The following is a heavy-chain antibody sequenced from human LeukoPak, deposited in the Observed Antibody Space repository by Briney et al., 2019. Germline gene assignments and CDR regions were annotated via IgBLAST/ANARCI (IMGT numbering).Heavy chain of an antibody. CDR3: VRDDRGFTGYHFDC. CDR1: GFTFSNYA. V-gene: IGHV3-30*04. D-gene: IGHD5-12*01. Sequence: QPGRSLRLSCIASGFTFSNYAMHWIRQAPGKRPEWVAFISNNGRDKNYADSVQGRFSISRDNSKNTLYLQMNSLRVEATAIFYCVRDDRGFTGYHFDCWGQGTLVTVSP. CDR2: ISNNGRDK. J-gene: IGHJ4*02.